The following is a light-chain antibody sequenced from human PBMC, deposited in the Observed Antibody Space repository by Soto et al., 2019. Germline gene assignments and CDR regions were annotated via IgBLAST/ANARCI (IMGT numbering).Light chain of an antibody. V-gene: IGLV2-14*01. CDR1: SSDVGGHNY. J-gene: IGLJ1*01. CDR2: EVS. CDR3: NSYTNNNTFV. Sequence: QSALTQPASGSGSPGQSITISCTGTSSDVGGHNYVSWFQQHPGKAPTLMIYEVSNRPSGVSNRFSGSRSGNTASLTISGLQSEDEAEYYCNSYTNNNTFVFGTGTKLTVL.